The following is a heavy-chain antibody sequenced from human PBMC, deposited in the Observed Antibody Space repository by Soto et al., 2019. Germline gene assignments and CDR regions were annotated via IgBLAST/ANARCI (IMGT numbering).Heavy chain of an antibody. J-gene: IGHJ4*02. V-gene: IGHV1-46*03. CDR3: ARGGYCRGGGCYRELDY. CDR1: GYTLTSYY. CDR2: INPSDGST. D-gene: IGHD2-15*01. Sequence: ASVKVSCKASGYTLTSYYMHWVRQAPGQGLEWMGIINPSDGSTSYAQKFQGRVTMTRDTSTSTVYMEVSSLRSEDTAVYYCARGGYCRGGGCYRELDYWGQGTLVTVSS.